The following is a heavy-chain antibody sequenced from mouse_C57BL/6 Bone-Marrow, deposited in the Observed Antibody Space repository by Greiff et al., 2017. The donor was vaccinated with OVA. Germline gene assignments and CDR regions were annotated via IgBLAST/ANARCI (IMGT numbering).Heavy chain of an antibody. Sequence: QVQLQQSGAELARPGASVKLSCKASGYTFTSYGISWVKQRTGQGLEWIGEIYPRSGNTYYNEKFKGKAKLTADKSSSTAYMEIRRLTAEDSGVKFCADSSGGDWGKGTTRTVSS. CDR3: ADSSGGD. D-gene: IGHD3-2*02. CDR1: GYTFTSYG. V-gene: IGHV1-81*01. CDR2: IYPRSGNT. J-gene: IGHJ2*01.